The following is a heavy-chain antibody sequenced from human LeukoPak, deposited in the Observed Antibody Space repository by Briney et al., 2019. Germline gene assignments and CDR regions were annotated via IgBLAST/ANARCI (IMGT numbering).Heavy chain of an antibody. CDR1: GFTFSSYS. CDR3: ARPWRTYYYYMDV. J-gene: IGHJ6*03. V-gene: IGHV3-21*01. CDR2: ISSSSSYI. Sequence: GRSLRLSCAPSGFTFSSYSMNWVRQAPGKGLEWVSSISSSSSYIYYADSVKGRFTISRDNAKNSLYLQMNSLRAEDTAVYYCARPWRTYYYYMDVWGKGTTATVSS.